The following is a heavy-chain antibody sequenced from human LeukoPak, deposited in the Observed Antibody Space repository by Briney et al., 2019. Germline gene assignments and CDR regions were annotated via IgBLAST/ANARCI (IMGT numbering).Heavy chain of an antibody. J-gene: IGHJ4*02. V-gene: IGHV4-31*03. D-gene: IGHD1-26*01. CDR1: GGSISSGGYY. CDR2: IYYSGST. Sequence: SQTLSLTCTVSGGSISSGGYYWSWIRQHPGKGLEWIGYIYYSGSTYYNPSLKSRVTISVDTSKNQFSLKLSSVTAADTAVYYCARGPRIVGATSNSRNPAARAQKRYYFDYWGQGTLVTVSS. CDR3: ARGPRIVGATSNSRNPAARAQKRYYFDY.